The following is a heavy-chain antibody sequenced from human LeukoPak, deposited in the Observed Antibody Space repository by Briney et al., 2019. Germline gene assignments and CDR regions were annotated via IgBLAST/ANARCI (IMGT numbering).Heavy chain of an antibody. J-gene: IGHJ5*02. Sequence: GGPLRLSCAASGFTFRSYWMSWVRQAPGKGLEWVANMKLDGSEEYYVDSVKGRFTISSDNAKNSLYLQMNSLRVDDTAVYYCARWARYCSSGSCYSWFDPWGQGTLVTVSS. V-gene: IGHV3-7*01. D-gene: IGHD2-15*01. CDR3: ARWARYCSSGSCYSWFDP. CDR2: MKLDGSEE. CDR1: GFTFRSYW.